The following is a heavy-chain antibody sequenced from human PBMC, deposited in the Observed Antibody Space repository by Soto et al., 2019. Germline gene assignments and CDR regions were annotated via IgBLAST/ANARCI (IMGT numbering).Heavy chain of an antibody. CDR2: IWYDGSIK. Sequence: QVQLVESGGGVVQPGRSLRLSCAASGFTFGIYGMHWVRQAPGKGLEWVAVIWYDGSIKYHADSVKGRFTISRDNSKNTVYLQMNSLRDEDTAVDYGARATSGSLDALDRWGQGTMVTVSS. J-gene: IGHJ3*02. CDR3: ARATSGSLDALDR. V-gene: IGHV3-33*01. CDR1: GFTFGIYG. D-gene: IGHD1-26*01.